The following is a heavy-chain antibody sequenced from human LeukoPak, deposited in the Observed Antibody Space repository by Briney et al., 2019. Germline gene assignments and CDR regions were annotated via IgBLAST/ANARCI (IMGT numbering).Heavy chain of an antibody. V-gene: IGHV1-69*05. J-gene: IGHJ6*03. CDR3: ASGHCTSTSCQSYFFYYMDV. Sequence: SVKVSCKASGGTFSNYAISWVRQAPGQGLEWMGGIIPMFCTTHYAQKFRGRVTITTDESTSTAYMELSSLTSEDTAVYYCASGHCTSTSCQSYFFYYMDVWGKGTTVTVSS. CDR1: GGTFSNYA. CDR2: IIPMFCTT. D-gene: IGHD2-2*01.